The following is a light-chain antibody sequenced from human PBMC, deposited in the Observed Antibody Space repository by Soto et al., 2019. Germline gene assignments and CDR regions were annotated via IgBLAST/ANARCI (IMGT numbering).Light chain of an antibody. CDR3: QQHFGSPFT. J-gene: IGKJ3*01. V-gene: IGKV3-20*01. CDR2: DAS. CDR1: QSVSNNY. Sequence: EIVLTQSPGTLSLSPGERATLSCRASQSVSNNYLAWYQQKPGQAPRLLIHDASSRATGIPDRFSGSVSGTDFTLTISRLEPEDFAVYYCQQHFGSPFTFGPGTKVKIE.